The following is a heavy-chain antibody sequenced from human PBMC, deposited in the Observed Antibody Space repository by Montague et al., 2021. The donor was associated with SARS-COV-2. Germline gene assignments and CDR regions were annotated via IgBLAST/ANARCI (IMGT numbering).Heavy chain of an antibody. J-gene: IGHJ3*01. CDR2: IHHDGHT. D-gene: IGHD3-10*01. CDR3: AKSRITMVRGICDAFDV. V-gene: IGHV4-30-2*01. Sequence: TLSLTCAVSGGPVSSGAYSWTWVRQPPGKGLEWIGYIHHDGHTYYNPSLRSRVTISVERSKNQFSLKLTSVSAADTAVYFCAKSRITMVRGICDAFDVWGRGTMVTVSS. CDR1: GGPVSSGAYS.